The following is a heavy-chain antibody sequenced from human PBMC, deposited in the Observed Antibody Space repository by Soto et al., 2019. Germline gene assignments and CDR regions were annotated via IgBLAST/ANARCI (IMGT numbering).Heavy chain of an antibody. CDR3: ASARLRSHDAFDI. V-gene: IGHV4-59*08. CDR1: GGSISSYY. J-gene: IGHJ3*02. D-gene: IGHD3-10*01. CDR2: IYYSGST. Sequence: SETLSLTCTVSGGSISSYYWSWIRQPPGKGLEWIGYIYYSGSTNYNPSLKSRVTISVDTSKNQFSLKLSSVTAADTAVYYCASARLRSHDAFDIWGQGTMVTVSS.